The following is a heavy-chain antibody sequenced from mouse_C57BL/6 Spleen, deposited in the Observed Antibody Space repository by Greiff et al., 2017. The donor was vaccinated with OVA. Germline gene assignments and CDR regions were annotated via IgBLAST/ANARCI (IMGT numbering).Heavy chain of an antibody. J-gene: IGHJ4*01. V-gene: IGHV1-19*01. D-gene: IGHD2-1*01. CDR1: GYTFTDYY. Sequence: EVKLQQSGPVLVKPGASVKMSCKASGYTFTDYYMNWVKQSHGKSLEWIGVINPYNGGTSYNQKFKGKATLTVDKSSSTAYMELNSLTSEDSAVYYCARGGNYGYAMDYWGQGTSVTVSS. CDR2: INPYNGGT. CDR3: ARGGNYGYAMDY.